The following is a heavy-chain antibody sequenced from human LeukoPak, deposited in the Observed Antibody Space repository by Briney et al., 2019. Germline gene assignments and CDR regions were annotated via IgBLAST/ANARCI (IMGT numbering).Heavy chain of an antibody. J-gene: IGHJ4*02. CDR1: GYTFTSYG. CDR3: ARASIIASGWYSPYYFDY. CDR2: ISAYNGNT. V-gene: IGHV1-18*04. Sequence: GASVKVSCKASGYTFTSYGISWVRQAPGQGLEWMGWISAYNGNTNYAQKLQGRVTMTTDTSTSTAYMELRSLRSDDTAVYYCARASIIASGWYSPYYFDYWGQGPLVTAPS. D-gene: IGHD6-19*01.